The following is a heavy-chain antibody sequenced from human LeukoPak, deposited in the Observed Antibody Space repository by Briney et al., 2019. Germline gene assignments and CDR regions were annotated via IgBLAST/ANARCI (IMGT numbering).Heavy chain of an antibody. D-gene: IGHD4-17*01. Sequence: GRSLRLSCAASGFTFSSYAMSWVRQAPGVGLEWVSAIIGSGGSTYYADPVKGRFTISRDNSKNTLYLQMNSLRADDTAVYYCAKEDYGEDTPHFDYWGQGTLVTVSS. CDR2: IIGSGGST. J-gene: IGHJ4*02. CDR1: GFTFSSYA. V-gene: IGHV3-23*01. CDR3: AKEDYGEDTPHFDY.